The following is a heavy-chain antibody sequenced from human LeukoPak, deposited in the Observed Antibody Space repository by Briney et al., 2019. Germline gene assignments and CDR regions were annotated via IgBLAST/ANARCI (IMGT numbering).Heavy chain of an antibody. Sequence: PSETLSLTCTVSGGSISGYYWTWIRQPPGKGLEWIGCIYSSGSTSYKPSLKSRITISVDTSKNQFSLNVSSVSAADTAVYYCVRGKAADGAIWFDPWGQGTLVTVSS. CDR1: GGSISGYY. CDR2: IYSSGST. V-gene: IGHV4-59*12. D-gene: IGHD6-25*01. CDR3: VRGKAADGAIWFDP. J-gene: IGHJ5*02.